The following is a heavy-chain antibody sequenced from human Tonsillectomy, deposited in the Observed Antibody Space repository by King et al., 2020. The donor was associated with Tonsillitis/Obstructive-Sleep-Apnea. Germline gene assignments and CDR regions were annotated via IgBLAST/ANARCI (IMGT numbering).Heavy chain of an antibody. V-gene: IGHV4-4*07. D-gene: IGHD2-21*02. CDR2: VYTSGST. CDR3: ARDGVTHFDF. Sequence: VQLQESGPGLVKPSETLSLTCTVFGGSISSYYYSWIRQPAGKGLEWIGRVYTSGSTDYNRSLKSRVTLSVDTSNNQFSLKLSSVTAADTAVYYCARDGVTHFDFGGQGMLVTVSS. CDR1: GGSISSYY. J-gene: IGHJ4*02.